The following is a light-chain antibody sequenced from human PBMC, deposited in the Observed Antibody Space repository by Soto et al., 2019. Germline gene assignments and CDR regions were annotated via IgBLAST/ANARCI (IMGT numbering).Light chain of an antibody. CDR1: SSNIGAGYD. J-gene: IGLJ2*01. V-gene: IGLV1-40*01. CDR3: QSFDTRLNSVV. Sequence: CPGSSSNIGAGYDVHGYQQFPGRAPRLLIFGNNNRPSGVPDRFSGSKSGTSASLDISGLQADDEAEYYCQSFDTRLNSVVFGGGTKLTVL. CDR2: GNN.